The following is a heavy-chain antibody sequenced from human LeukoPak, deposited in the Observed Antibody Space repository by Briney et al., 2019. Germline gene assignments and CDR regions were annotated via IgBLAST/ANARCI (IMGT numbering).Heavy chain of an antibody. CDR1: GGSLSGYD. Sequence: SETLSLTCAVYGGSLSGYDWSWIRQPPGKGLEWIGEINHSGSTNYNPSLKSRVTISVDTSKNQFSLKLSSVTAADTAVYYCARFYYGSGSSNNDYWGQGTLVTVSS. CDR3: ARFYYGSGSSNNDY. CDR2: INHSGST. V-gene: IGHV4-34*01. J-gene: IGHJ4*02. D-gene: IGHD3-10*01.